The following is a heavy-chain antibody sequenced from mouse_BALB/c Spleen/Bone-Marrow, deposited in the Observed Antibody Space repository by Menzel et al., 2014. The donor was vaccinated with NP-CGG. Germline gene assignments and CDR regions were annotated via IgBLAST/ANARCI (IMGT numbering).Heavy chain of an antibody. V-gene: IGHV5-9-2*01. CDR1: GFTFSNYA. Sequence: EVQVVESGGGLVKPGGSLKLSCAASGFTFSNYAMSWVRQTLEKRLEWVATISDAGRYTYYPDSVKGRFTISRDNARNTLYLQMSSLRSEDTAFYYCVRSGGEYALDYWGQGTSATVSS. CDR3: VRSGGEYALDY. J-gene: IGHJ4*01. CDR2: ISDAGRYT.